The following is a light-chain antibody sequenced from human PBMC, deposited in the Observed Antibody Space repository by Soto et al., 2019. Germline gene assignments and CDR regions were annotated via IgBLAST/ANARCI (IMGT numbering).Light chain of an antibody. CDR2: DVS. Sequence: QSALTQSASVSGSPGQSITISCTGTSSDVGGYTYVSWYQQHPGKAPKLIIYDVSNRPSGVSNRFSGSKSGDTASLTISGLQAEDEGDYYCNSYTNTGTWVFGGGTKLTVL. CDR1: SSDVGGYTY. V-gene: IGLV2-14*01. J-gene: IGLJ3*02. CDR3: NSYTNTGTWV.